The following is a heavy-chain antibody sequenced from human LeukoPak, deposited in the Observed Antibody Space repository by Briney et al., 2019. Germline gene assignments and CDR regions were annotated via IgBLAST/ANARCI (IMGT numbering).Heavy chain of an antibody. CDR1: GFTFSNAW. D-gene: IGHD5-12*01. V-gene: IGHV3-15*01. CDR2: IKSKTDGGTT. J-gene: IGHJ4*02. Sequence: GGSLRLSCAASGFTFSNAWMSWVRQAPGKGLEWVGRIKSKTDGGTTDYAAPVKGRFTISRDDSKNTLYLQMNSLKTEDTAVYYCTPTADIVATIINYWGQGTLVTVSS. CDR3: TPTADIVATIINY.